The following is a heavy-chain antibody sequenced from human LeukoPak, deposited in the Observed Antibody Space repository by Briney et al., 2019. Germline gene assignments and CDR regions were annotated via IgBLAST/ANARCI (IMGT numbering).Heavy chain of an antibody. CDR2: ISYDGSNK. CDR1: GLTFSSYG. Sequence: PGGSLRLSCAASGLTFSSYGMHWVRQAPGKGLEWVAVISYDGSNKYYADSVKGRFTISRDNSKNTLYLQMNSLRAEGTAVYYCAKGNIVLMVYALYNWFDPWGQGTLVTVSS. D-gene: IGHD2-8*01. J-gene: IGHJ5*02. CDR3: AKGNIVLMVYALYNWFDP. V-gene: IGHV3-30*18.